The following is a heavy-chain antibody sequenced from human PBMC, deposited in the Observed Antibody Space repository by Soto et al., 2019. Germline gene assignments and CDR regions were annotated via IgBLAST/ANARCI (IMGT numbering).Heavy chain of an antibody. J-gene: IGHJ6*02. CDR1: GYTFIGYY. Sequence: ASVKVSRKATGYTFIGYYLHGVRQAPGQEREWMGWINPNSGGTNFAQKFQGRVTMTRDTSIKTVYMELSRLRSDDTAVYYCARSIGFGEAYNYGMDVWGQGTTVTVSS. D-gene: IGHD3-10*01. V-gene: IGHV1-2*02. CDR2: INPNSGGT. CDR3: ARSIGFGEAYNYGMDV.